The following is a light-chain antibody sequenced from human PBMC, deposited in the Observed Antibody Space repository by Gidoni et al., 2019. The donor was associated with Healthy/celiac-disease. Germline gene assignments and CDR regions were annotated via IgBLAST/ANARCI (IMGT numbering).Light chain of an antibody. CDR1: QSVSSSY. J-gene: IGKJ1*01. CDR3: QQAT. CDR2: GAS. Sequence: EIVLTQSPGTLSLSQGERATLSCRASQSVSSSYLAWYQQKPGQAPRLLIYGASSRATGIPDRFSGSGSGTDFTLTISRLEPEDFAVYYCQQATFGQGTKVEIK. V-gene: IGKV3-20*01.